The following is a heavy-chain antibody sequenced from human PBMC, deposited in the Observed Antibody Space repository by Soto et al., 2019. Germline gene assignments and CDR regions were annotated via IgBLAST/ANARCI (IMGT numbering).Heavy chain of an antibody. CDR1: GGSISSYY. CDR3: ARRRGVRGVSHFDY. D-gene: IGHD3-10*01. J-gene: IGHJ4*02. V-gene: IGHV4-59*01. Sequence: SETLSLTCTVSGGSISSYYWSWIRQPPGKGLEWIGYIYYSGSTNYNPSLKSRVTISVDTSKNQFSLKLSSVTAADTAVYYCARRRGVRGVSHFDYWGQGTLVTVSS. CDR2: IYYSGST.